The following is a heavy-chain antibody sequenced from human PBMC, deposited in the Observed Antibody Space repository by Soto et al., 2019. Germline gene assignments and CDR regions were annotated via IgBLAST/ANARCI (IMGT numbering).Heavy chain of an antibody. Sequence: GGSLRLSCAASGFTFSSYAMSWVRQAPGKGLEWVSAISGSGGSTYYADSVKGRFTISRDNSKNTLYLQMNSLRAEDTTVYYCAKDLMRMDTAMVTPNNYFDYWGQGTLVTVSS. CDR1: GFTFSSYA. CDR2: ISGSGGST. D-gene: IGHD5-18*01. CDR3: AKDLMRMDTAMVTPNNYFDY. J-gene: IGHJ4*02. V-gene: IGHV3-23*01.